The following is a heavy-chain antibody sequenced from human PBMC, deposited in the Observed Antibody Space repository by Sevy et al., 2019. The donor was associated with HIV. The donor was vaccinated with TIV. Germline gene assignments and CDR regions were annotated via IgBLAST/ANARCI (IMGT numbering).Heavy chain of an antibody. CDR1: GFTSGSFY. Sequence: SLRLSCAASGFTSGSFYMHWVRQTPKKGLVWVSNINSDGRLSNYADSVKGRFIVSRDNAKNTQHLQMTSLGAEDTAVYYCAIGSAGTAQHWGQGILVTVSS. D-gene: IGHD6-19*01. V-gene: IGHV3-74*01. CDR3: AIGSAGTAQH. CDR2: INSDGRLS. J-gene: IGHJ4*02.